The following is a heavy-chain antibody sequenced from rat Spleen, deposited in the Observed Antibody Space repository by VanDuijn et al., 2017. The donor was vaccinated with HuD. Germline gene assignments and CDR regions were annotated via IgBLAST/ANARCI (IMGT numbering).Heavy chain of an antibody. V-gene: IGHV5S13*01. Sequence: EVQLVESGGGLVQPGGSLKLSCAASGFTYNDYAMAWVRRAPGKGLEWVASITNAAGNLYYPDSVKGRFTISRDTAQNTLYLQMDSLRSEDTATYYCARLGITLGAGHWFAYWGQGTLVTVSS. CDR1: GFTYNDYA. CDR2: ITNAAGNL. D-gene: IGHD1-2*01. J-gene: IGHJ3*01. CDR3: ARLGITLGAGHWFAY.